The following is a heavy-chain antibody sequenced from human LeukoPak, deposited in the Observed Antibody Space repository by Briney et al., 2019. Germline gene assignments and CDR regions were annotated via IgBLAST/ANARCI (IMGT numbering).Heavy chain of an antibody. V-gene: IGHV5-51*01. CDR3: ARQIAYSIGPLED. D-gene: IGHD6-19*01. CDR1: GYTFASYW. Sequence: GESLKISCKGSGYTFASYWIAWVRQMPGNGLEWMGIIYPGDSDTRYSPSFQGQVTISADKSISTAYLQWSSLKASDTAMYYCARQIAYSIGPLEDWGQGTLGT. J-gene: IGHJ4*02. CDR2: IYPGDSDT.